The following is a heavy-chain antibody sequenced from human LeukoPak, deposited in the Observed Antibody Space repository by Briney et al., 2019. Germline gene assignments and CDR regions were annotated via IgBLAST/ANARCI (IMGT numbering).Heavy chain of an antibody. D-gene: IGHD5-12*01. J-gene: IGHJ6*03. CDR2: IYYSGST. V-gene: IGHV4-61*01. CDR1: GGSISSSSYY. CDR3: ARSGYGLSYYYYYYMDV. Sequence: SETLSLTCTVSGGSISSSSYYWSWIRQPPGKGLEWIGYIYYSGSTNYNPSLKSRVTISVDTSKNQFSLKLSSVTAADTAVYYCARSGYGLSYYYYYYMDVWGKGTTVTVSS.